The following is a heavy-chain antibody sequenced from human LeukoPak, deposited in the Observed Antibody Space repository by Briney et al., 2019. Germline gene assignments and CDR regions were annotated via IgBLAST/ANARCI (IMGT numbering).Heavy chain of an antibody. CDR1: GFTFSNYD. D-gene: IGHD5-24*01. V-gene: IGHV3-53*01. Sequence: GGSLRLSCAASGFTFSNYDMNWVRQAPGKGLEWVSVIYSGGHTYYTDSVKGRFTISRDNSNNTLYLHMNSLRPDDTAVYYCARSTRDGYNHYHYYYMDVWGKGTTVTVSS. J-gene: IGHJ6*03. CDR2: IYSGGHT. CDR3: ARSTRDGYNHYHYYYMDV.